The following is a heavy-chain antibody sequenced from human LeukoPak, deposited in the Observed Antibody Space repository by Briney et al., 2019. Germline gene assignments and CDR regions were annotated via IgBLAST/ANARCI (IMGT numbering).Heavy chain of an antibody. CDR3: ARGRYLDVVVTATAPGADY. V-gene: IGHV3-48*01. Sequence: GGSLRLPCAASGFTFSSYSMNWVRQAPGKGLEWVSYISSSSSTIYYADSVKGRFTISRDNAKNSLYLQMNSLRAEDTAVYYCARGRYLDVVVTATAPGADYWGQGTLVTVSS. CDR1: GFTFSSYS. CDR2: ISSSSSTI. J-gene: IGHJ4*02. D-gene: IGHD2-21*02.